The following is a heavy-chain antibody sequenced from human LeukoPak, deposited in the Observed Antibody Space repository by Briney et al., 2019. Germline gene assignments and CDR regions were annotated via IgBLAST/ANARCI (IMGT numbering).Heavy chain of an antibody. V-gene: IGHV1-3*03. CDR1: GYTFTSYA. Sequence: ASVKVSCKASGYTFTSYAIHWVRQAPGQRLEWMGWINGNGNTKYSQEFQGRVTFTRDTSASTAYMELSSLRSEDTAIYYCARDNSVGDNAWWFDPWGQGTLVTVSS. D-gene: IGHD1-26*01. CDR2: INGNGNT. CDR3: ARDNSVGDNAWWFDP. J-gene: IGHJ5*02.